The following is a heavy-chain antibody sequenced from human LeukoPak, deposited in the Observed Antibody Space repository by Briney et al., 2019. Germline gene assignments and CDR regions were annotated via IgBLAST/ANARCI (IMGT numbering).Heavy chain of an antibody. Sequence: GGSLRLSCVASGLTFRKYTMNWVRQAPGKGLEWVSSISNSGTFIYYADSVKGRFTISRDNAKNSLFLQMNSLRAEDTAVYYCARDLKYCSSTSCYLAVFDYWGQGTLVTVSS. D-gene: IGHD2-2*01. CDR1: GLTFRKYT. CDR2: ISNSGTFI. V-gene: IGHV3-21*04. J-gene: IGHJ4*02. CDR3: ARDLKYCSSTSCYLAVFDY.